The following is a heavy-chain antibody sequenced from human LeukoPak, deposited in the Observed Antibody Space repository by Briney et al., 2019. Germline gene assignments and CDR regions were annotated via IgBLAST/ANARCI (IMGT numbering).Heavy chain of an antibody. D-gene: IGHD1-1*01. CDR2: INPNSGGT. V-gene: IGHV1-2*02. Sequence: GASVKVSCKASGYTFTGYYMHWVRQAPGQGLEWMGWINPNSGGTNYAQKFQGRVIMTRDTSISTAYMELSRLRSDDTAVYYCARDLRLEPSWFDPWGQGTLVTVSS. J-gene: IGHJ5*02. CDR3: ARDLRLEPSWFDP. CDR1: GYTFTGYY.